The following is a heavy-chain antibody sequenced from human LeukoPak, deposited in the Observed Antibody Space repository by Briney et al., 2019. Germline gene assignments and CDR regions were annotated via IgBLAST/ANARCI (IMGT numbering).Heavy chain of an antibody. J-gene: IGHJ6*02. CDR1: GGSINSYY. CDR2: IYYGGST. D-gene: IGHD6-6*01. Sequence: SETLSLTCTVSGGSINSYYWSWIRQPPGKGLEWIGYIYYGGSTNYNPSLKSRVTISVDTSKNQFSLKLSSVTAADTAVYYCATISSIAAPWGYYYGMDVWGQGTTVTVSS. V-gene: IGHV4-59*01. CDR3: ATISSIAAPWGYYYGMDV.